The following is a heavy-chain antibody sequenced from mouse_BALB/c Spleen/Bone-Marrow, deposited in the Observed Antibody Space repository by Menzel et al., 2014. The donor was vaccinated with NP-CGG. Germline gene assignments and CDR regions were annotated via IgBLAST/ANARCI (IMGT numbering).Heavy chain of an antibody. CDR3: ARWGYLDY. CDR1: GYTFTRFY. Sequence: VQLVESGAEFAKPGASVRLSCKASGYTFTRFYIHWVKQRPGQDLEWIGEIDPFDSYINYNQKFKGKATLTVDKSSSTAYMQLSSLTSEDSALYYCARWGYLDYWGQGTTLTVSS. D-gene: IGHD3-1*01. CDR2: IDPFDSYI. V-gene: IGHV1-69*02. J-gene: IGHJ2*01.